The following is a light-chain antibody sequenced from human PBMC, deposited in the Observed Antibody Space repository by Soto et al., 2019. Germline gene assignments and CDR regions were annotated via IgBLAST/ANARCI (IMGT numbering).Light chain of an antibody. V-gene: IGKV3-15*01. Sequence: EVAMSQSPATLSVSPGERVTLSCRSSQSVADNLAWFQQKPGQGPRLLIYGASTRATGIPARFSGSGSETDFTLTVSSLRSEDSAVYYCQQYNYWPITFGQGTRLEIK. CDR3: QQYNYWPIT. CDR1: QSVADN. J-gene: IGKJ5*01. CDR2: GAS.